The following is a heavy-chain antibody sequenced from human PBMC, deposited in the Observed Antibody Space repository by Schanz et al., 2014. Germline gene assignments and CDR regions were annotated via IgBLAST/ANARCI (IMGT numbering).Heavy chain of an antibody. V-gene: IGHV3-21*01. CDR2: IGGSGDST. CDR3: AKEKEEVAADGSFFDY. D-gene: IGHD6-13*01. Sequence: EVQLVESGGGLVKPGGSLRLSCTASRIIFGTYSMNWIRQTPKGLEWVSGIGGSGDSTHYADSVKGRFTISRDNGKKSLYLQMNSLRAEDTAVYYCAKEKEEVAADGSFFDYWGQGTLVTVSS. J-gene: IGHJ4*02. CDR1: RIIFGTYS.